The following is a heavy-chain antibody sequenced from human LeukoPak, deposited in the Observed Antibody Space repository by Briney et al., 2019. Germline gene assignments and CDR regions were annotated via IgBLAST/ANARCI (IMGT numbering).Heavy chain of an antibody. Sequence: SETLSLTCAVYGGSFSGYYWSWIRQPPGKGLEWIGEINHSGSTNYNPSLKSRVTISVDTSKNQFSLKLSSVTAADTAVYYCARGRRARSYYYYMDVWGKGTTVTVSS. J-gene: IGHJ6*03. CDR3: ARGRRARSYYYYMDV. CDR2: INHSGST. CDR1: GGSFSGYY. V-gene: IGHV4-34*01. D-gene: IGHD5-12*01.